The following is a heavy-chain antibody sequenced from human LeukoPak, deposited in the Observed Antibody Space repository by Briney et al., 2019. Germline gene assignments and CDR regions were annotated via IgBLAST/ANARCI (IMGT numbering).Heavy chain of an antibody. Sequence: ASVKVSCKASGYTFTNYDINWVRQATGQGLEWMGYMNPNSGNSAYAQKFQGRVTITTDASISIAYMELSGLRSEDTALYYCAREGLDYWGQGTLVTVSS. J-gene: IGHJ4*02. CDR3: AREGLDY. CDR2: MNPNSGNS. CDR1: GYTFTNYD. V-gene: IGHV1-8*01.